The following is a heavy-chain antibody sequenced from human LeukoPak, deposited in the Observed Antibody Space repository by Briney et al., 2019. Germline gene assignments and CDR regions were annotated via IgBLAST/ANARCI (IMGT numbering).Heavy chain of an antibody. CDR1: GFTFSSYE. V-gene: IGHV3-23*01. J-gene: IGHJ4*02. Sequence: QPGGSLRLSCAASGFTFSSYEMNWVRQAPGKGLEWVSSLISSGAVTYYADSVKGRFTISRDNSKNTVHLQMDSLRAEDSAVYYCAKNAGYSYGLYYFDYWGQGTLVTVSS. CDR3: AKNAGYSYGLYYFDY. CDR2: LISSGAVT. D-gene: IGHD5-18*01.